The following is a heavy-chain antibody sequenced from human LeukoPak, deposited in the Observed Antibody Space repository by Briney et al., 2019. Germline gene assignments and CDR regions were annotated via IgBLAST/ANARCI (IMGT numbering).Heavy chain of an antibody. CDR2: ISGTGGST. CDR1: GFTFSSYG. V-gene: IGHV3-23*01. J-gene: IGHJ4*02. CDR3: AKGGDYDILTGYLHFDH. D-gene: IGHD3-9*01. Sequence: GGSLRLSCAASGFTFSSYGMSWVRQAPGKGLEWVSAISGTGGSTYYAASVKGRFTISRDSSKNTLYLQMSSLRAEDTAVYYCAKGGDYDILTGYLHFDHWGQGTQVTVSS.